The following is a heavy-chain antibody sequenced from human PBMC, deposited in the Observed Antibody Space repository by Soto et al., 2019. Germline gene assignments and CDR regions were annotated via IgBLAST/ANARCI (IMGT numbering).Heavy chain of an antibody. V-gene: IGHV4-39*01. CDR2: IYYSGST. D-gene: IGHD3-3*01. J-gene: IGHJ4*02. Sequence: SETLSLTCTVSGASVSSGLYFWNWIRQLPGKGLEWIGSIYYSGSTYYNPSLKSRVTISIDTSKNQFSLKLSSVTAADTAVYYCARGGATIFGVVIDYWGQGTLVTVSS. CDR1: GASVSSGLYF. CDR3: ARGGATIFGVVIDY.